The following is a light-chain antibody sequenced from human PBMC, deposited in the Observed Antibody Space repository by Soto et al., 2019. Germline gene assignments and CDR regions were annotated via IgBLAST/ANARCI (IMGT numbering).Light chain of an antibody. CDR1: QSLSSSY. V-gene: IGKV3-20*01. Sequence: EIVLTQSPGTLSLSPGERATLSCRASQSLSSSYLAWYQQKPGQAPRLLIYGASSRATGIPDRFSGSGSGKDFTLTISRLEPEDFAVYYCQQYGTSHLTFGQGTKVDIK. CDR2: GAS. CDR3: QQYGTSHLT. J-gene: IGKJ1*01.